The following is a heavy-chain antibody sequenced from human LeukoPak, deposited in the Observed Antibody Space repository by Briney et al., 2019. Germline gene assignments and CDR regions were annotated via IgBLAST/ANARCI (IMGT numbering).Heavy chain of an antibody. J-gene: IGHJ5*02. Sequence: AASVKVSCKASGYTFTSYGISWVRQAPGQGLEWMGWISAYNGNTNYAQKLQGRVTMTTDTSTSTAYMELRSLRSDDTAVYYCARDVLYYYDSSGDRWFDPWGQGTLVTVSP. CDR1: GYTFTSYG. D-gene: IGHD3-22*01. CDR3: ARDVLYYYDSSGDRWFDP. V-gene: IGHV1-18*01. CDR2: ISAYNGNT.